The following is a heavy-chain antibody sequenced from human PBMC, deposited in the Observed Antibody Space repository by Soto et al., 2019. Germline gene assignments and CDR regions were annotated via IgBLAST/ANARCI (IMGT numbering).Heavy chain of an antibody. Sequence: SETLSLTCTVSGGSISSYYWSWIRQPPGKGLEWIGYIYYSGSTNYNPSLKSRVTISVDTSKNQFSLKLSSVTAADTAVYYCASSPGSGSYRGYYYYYMDVWGKGTTVTVSS. J-gene: IGHJ6*03. D-gene: IGHD3-10*01. CDR2: IYYSGST. CDR3: ASSPGSGSYRGYYYYYMDV. V-gene: IGHV4-59*08. CDR1: GGSISSYY.